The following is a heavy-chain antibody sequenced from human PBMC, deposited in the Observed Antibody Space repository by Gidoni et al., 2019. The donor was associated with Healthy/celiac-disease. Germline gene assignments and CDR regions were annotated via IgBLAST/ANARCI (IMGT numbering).Heavy chain of an antibody. CDR3: ARGGIAAPPFDY. J-gene: IGHJ4*02. CDR2: IYYSGST. CDR1: GGSISSYY. Sequence: QVQLQESGPVMVKPSETLSLTCTVSGGSISSYYWSWIRQPPGKGLEWIGYIYYSGSTNYNPPLKSRVTISVDTSKNQFSLKLSSVTAADTAVYYCARGGIAAPPFDYWGQGTLVTVSS. V-gene: IGHV4-59*01. D-gene: IGHD6-13*01.